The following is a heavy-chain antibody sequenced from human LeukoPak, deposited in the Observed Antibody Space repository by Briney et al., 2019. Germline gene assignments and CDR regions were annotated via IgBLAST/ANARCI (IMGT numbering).Heavy chain of an antibody. CDR2: ISGNGSPI. J-gene: IGHJ4*02. CDR1: GFTFSIYE. V-gene: IGHV3-48*03. CDR3: ARDPEFSYGYYFDY. D-gene: IGHD5-18*01. Sequence: GGSLRLSCAASGFTFSIYEMNWVRQAPGKGLEWVSYISGNGSPIYYADSVKGRFTISRDNSKNSLFLQLNSLRADDTAVYYCARDPEFSYGYYFDYWGQGTLVTVSS.